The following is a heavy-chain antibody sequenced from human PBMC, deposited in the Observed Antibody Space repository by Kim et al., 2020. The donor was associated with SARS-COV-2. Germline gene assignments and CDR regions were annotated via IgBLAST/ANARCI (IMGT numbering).Heavy chain of an antibody. V-gene: IGHV3-30*03. J-gene: IGHJ4*02. CDR3: ARSFSGSYFGYDY. Sequence: GGSLRLSCAASGFTFNTYGMHWVRQAPGNGLEWVAVISYDGSHKYYVDSVKGRFTISRDNPKNTLYLQMNSLRIEDTAVYYCARSFSGSYFGYDYWGQGSLVTVSS. CDR1: GFTFNTYG. D-gene: IGHD1-26*01. CDR2: ISYDGSHK.